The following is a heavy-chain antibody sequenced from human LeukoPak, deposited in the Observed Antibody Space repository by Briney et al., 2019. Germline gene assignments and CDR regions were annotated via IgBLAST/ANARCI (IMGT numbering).Heavy chain of an antibody. J-gene: IGHJ4*02. CDR3: ARLRFPTANLFDY. V-gene: IGHV4-39*01. Sequence: SETLSLTCTVSGGSISSSSYYWGWIRQPPGKGLEWMGSMYYSGSTYYYPSLKSRVTISIDSSKNQFSLKLRSVTAAKTAVYYCARLRFPTANLFDYSGEGTLVTVSS. CDR2: MYYSGST. D-gene: IGHD4/OR15-4a*01. CDR1: GGSISSSSYY.